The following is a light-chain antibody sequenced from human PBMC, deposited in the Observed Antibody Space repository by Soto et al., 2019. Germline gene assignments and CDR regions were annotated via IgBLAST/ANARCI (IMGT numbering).Light chain of an antibody. CDR1: QGIRNY. V-gene: IGKV1-39*01. Sequence: DIQMTQSPSSLSASVGDRVTITCRASQGIRNYLNWYQQKPGKAPKLLIYAASILQSGVPSRFRGSGSGTDFPLTISGLQPEESASYFCQHGSSAPLTFGGGTKVEIK. CDR3: QHGSSAPLT. CDR2: AAS. J-gene: IGKJ4*01.